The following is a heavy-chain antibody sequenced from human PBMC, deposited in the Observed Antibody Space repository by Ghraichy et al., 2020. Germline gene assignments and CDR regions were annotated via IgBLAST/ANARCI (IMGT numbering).Heavy chain of an antibody. J-gene: IGHJ6*02. CDR2: IIPIFGTA. D-gene: IGHD6-13*01. CDR3: ARIRAAAAIPNYYYYYGMDV. CDR1: GGTFSSYA. Sequence: SVKVSCKASGGTFSSYAINWVRQAPGQGLEWMGGIIPIFGTANYAQKFQGRVTITADESTSTAYMELSSLRSEDTAMYNCARIRAAAAIPNYYYYYGMDVWGQGTTVTVSS. V-gene: IGHV1-69*13.